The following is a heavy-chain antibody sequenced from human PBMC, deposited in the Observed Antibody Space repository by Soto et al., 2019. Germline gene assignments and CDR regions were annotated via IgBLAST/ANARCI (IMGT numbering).Heavy chain of an antibody. J-gene: IGHJ5*02. CDR2: ISYDGSNK. V-gene: IGHV3-30*18. CDR3: AKDLFPNRIIVVNPNWFDP. Sequence: GGSLRLSCAASVFTFNSYAMHWVRQAPGKGLEWVALISYDGSNKYYADSVKGRFTISRDNSKNTVYLQMNSLRPEDTAVYYCAKDLFPNRIIVVNPNWFDPWGQGTLVTVSS. CDR1: VFTFNSYA. D-gene: IGHD3-16*02.